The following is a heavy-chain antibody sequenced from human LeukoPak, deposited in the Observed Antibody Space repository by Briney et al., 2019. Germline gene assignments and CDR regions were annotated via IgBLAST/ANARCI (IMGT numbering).Heavy chain of an antibody. CDR1: GFTFSSYA. J-gene: IGHJ3*02. D-gene: IGHD6-13*01. CDR3: ARDWPSEWQHLPDYDAVDI. Sequence: SGGSLRLSCAASGFTFSSYAMSWVRQAPGKGLEWVSGISGSGGSTYYADSVKGRFTISRDNSKNTLYLQMNSLRAEDTAVYYCARDWPSEWQHLPDYDAVDIWGQGTMVTVSS. V-gene: IGHV3-23*01. CDR2: ISGSGGST.